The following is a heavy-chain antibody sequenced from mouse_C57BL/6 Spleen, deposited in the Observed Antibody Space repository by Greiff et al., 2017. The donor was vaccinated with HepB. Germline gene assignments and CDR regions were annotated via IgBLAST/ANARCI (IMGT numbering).Heavy chain of an antibody. CDR2: INPSSGYT. V-gene: IGHV1-4*01. D-gene: IGHD1-1*01. CDR3: ARSPFYYGSSYWYFDV. CDR1: GYTFTSYT. J-gene: IGHJ1*03. Sequence: QVHVKQSGAELARPGASVKMSCKASGYTFTSYTMHWVKQRPGQGLEWIGYINPSSGYTKYNQKFKDKATLTADKSSSTAYMQLSSLTSEDSAVYYCARSPFYYGSSYWYFDVWGTGTTVTVSS.